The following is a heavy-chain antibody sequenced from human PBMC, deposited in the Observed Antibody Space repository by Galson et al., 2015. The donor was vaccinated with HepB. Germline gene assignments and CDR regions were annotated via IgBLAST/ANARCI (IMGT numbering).Heavy chain of an antibody. Sequence: SLRLSCAASGFTFSSYSMNWVRQAPGKGLEWVSSISSGSSHIYYADSVKGRFTISRDNVKNSLYLQMNSLRAEDTAVYYCARSGPYGDYDYWGQGTLVTVSS. CDR1: GFTFSSYS. CDR3: ARSGPYGDYDY. D-gene: IGHD4-17*01. J-gene: IGHJ4*02. V-gene: IGHV3-21*01. CDR2: ISSGSSHI.